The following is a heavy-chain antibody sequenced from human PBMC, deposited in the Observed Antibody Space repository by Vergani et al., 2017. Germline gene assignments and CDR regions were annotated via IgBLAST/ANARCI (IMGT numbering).Heavy chain of an antibody. D-gene: IGHD6-19*01. CDR2: ISSSSSTI. CDR3: ASAYSSGYGMDV. CDR1: GFTFSSYS. Sequence: EVQLVESGGGLVQPGGSLRLSCAASGFTFSSYSMNWVRQAPGKGLEWVSYISSSSSTIYYADSVKGRFIIARDNAKNSLYRQMNSLRAEDTAVYYCASAYSSGYGMDVWGQGTTVTVSS. V-gene: IGHV3-48*01. J-gene: IGHJ6*02.